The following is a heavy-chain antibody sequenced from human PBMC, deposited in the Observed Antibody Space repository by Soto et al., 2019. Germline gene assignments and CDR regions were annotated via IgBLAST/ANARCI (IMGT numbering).Heavy chain of an antibody. CDR3: ARVRQGCSANNCYFDP. Sequence: SETLSLTCTLSGGSVRSPDWWNWVRQSPDKGLEWIAEVHISGHSNYNPSLRSRVSVSIDSSKNQFYLNLNSVTAADTAIYYCARVRQGCSANNCYFDPWGQGTQVTVSS. CDR1: GGSVRSPDW. J-gene: IGHJ5*01. V-gene: IGHV4-4*02. D-gene: IGHD1-1*01. CDR2: VHISGHS.